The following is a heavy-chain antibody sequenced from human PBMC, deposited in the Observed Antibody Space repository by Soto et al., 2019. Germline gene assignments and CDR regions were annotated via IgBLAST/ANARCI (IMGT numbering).Heavy chain of an antibody. CDR1: GFAFSSYG. V-gene: IGHV3-30*18. CDR3: TKPRSRLQWPPFDP. CDR2: ISSDGSKT. J-gene: IGHJ5*02. Sequence: QVKLVDSGGGVVQPGRSLRLSCVTSGFAFSSYGMHWVRQRPGKGPEWVAFISSDGSKTDYADSVKGRFTISRDNRRNQLFLHMGSLRSEDSATYYCTKPRSRLQWPPFDPWGQGTRVTVSS. D-gene: IGHD6-19*01.